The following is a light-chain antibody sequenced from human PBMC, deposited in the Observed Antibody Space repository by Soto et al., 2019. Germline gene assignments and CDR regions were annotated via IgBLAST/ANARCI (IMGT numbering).Light chain of an antibody. CDR2: AVN. Sequence: ALTQPPSASGSPGQSVTISCTGTSSDVGGYKYVSWYQQYPGKAPKLMIYAVNKRPSGVPDRFSGSKSGNTASLTVSGLQAEDEADYYCSSYAGSNNYVFGTGIKVTVL. V-gene: IGLV2-8*01. J-gene: IGLJ1*01. CDR3: SSYAGSNNYV. CDR1: SSDVGGYKY.